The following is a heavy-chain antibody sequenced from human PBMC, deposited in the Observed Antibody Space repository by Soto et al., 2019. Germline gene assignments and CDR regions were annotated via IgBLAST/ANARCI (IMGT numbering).Heavy chain of an antibody. D-gene: IGHD2-15*01. CDR2: IIPIFGTA. Sequence: VASVKVSCKASGGTFSSYAISWVRQAPGQGLEWMGGIIPIFGTANYAQKFQGRVTITADESTSTAYMELSSLRSEDTAVYYCAREGGYCSGGSCYACDPYYYYGMDVWGQGTTVTVS. CDR3: AREGGYCSGGSCYACDPYYYYGMDV. V-gene: IGHV1-69*13. CDR1: GGTFSSYA. J-gene: IGHJ6*02.